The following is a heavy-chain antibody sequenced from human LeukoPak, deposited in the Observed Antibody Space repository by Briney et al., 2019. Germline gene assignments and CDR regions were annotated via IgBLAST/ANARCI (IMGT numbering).Heavy chain of an antibody. CDR2: ISSSSSYI. V-gene: IGHV3-21*01. CDR1: GFTFSSYS. J-gene: IGHJ5*02. CDR3: ARDAHSFGSLAWFDP. Sequence: GGSLRLSCAASGFTFSSYSMNWVRQAPGKGLEWVSSISSSSSYIYYADSVKGRFTISRDNAKGSLYLQMNSLRAEDTAVYYCARDAHSFGSLAWFDPWGQGTLVTVSS. D-gene: IGHD5-18*01.